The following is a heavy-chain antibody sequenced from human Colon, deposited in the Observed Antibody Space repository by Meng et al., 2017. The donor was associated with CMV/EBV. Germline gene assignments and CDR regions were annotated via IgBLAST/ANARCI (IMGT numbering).Heavy chain of an antibody. V-gene: IGHV3-74*01. D-gene: IGHD2-15*01. J-gene: IGHJ4*02. CDR3: ARGVGEN. Sequence: SLLLPSAVSCFALPTCRQDRVRPASGKCLVLVSPITCRAASTTSADSVKGRFTISRDNAKNTLYLQMNSLRAEDTAVYYCARGVGENWGQGTLVTVSS. CDR1: CFALPTCR. CDR2: ITCRAAST.